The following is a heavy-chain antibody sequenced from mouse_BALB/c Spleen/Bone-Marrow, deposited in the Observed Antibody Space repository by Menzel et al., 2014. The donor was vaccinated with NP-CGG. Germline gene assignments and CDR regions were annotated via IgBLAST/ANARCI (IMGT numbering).Heavy chain of an antibody. CDR3: TRGIAAVVAADFDY. D-gene: IGHD1-1*01. CDR2: INPSTGYT. Sequence: SGAELAKPGASVKMSCKASGYTFTSYWMHWVKQRPGQGLEWIGYINPSTGYTNYNQRFKDKATLTADKPSSTAYMQLRSLTSEDSAIYYCTRGIAAVVAADFDYWGQGTTLTVSS. CDR1: GYTFTSYW. J-gene: IGHJ2*01. V-gene: IGHV1-7*01.